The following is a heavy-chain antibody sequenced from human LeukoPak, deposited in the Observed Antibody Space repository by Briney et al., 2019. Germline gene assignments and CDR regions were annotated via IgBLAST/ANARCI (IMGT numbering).Heavy chain of an antibody. V-gene: IGHV1-46*01. CDR1: GYTFTNYY. Sequence: ASVKVSCKASGYTFTNYYMHWVRQAPGQGLEWLGLITPSGGSTWYAQKFQGRVTMTTDTSTSTAYMELRSLRSDDTAVYYCARDRLAGGSYYGVDYWGQGTLVTVSS. CDR2: ITPSGGST. D-gene: IGHD1-26*01. CDR3: ARDRLAGGSYYGVDY. J-gene: IGHJ4*02.